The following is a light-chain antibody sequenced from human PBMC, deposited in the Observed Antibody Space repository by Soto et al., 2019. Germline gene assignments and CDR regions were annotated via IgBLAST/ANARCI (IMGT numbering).Light chain of an antibody. V-gene: IGKV4-1*01. J-gene: IGKJ1*01. CDR1: QSVLYSSNNKNY. Sequence: DIVMTQSPDSLAVSLGERATINCKSSQSVLYSSNNKNYLAWYQQKPGQPPKLLIYWASTRESGVPDRFSGSGSGTDFTLSISSLHAEDVAVYYCQQYYSTPPTFGQVTKVVIK. CDR3: QQYYSTPPT. CDR2: WAS.